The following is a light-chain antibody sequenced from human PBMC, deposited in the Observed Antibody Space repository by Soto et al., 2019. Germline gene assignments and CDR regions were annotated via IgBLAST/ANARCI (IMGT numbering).Light chain of an antibody. V-gene: IGLV1-44*01. CDR3: AAWDDSLNGVV. J-gene: IGLJ2*01. Sequence: QSVLTQPTSASGTPGQRVTISCSGSSSNIGGNIVNWYQQLPGTAPKLLIFGNDQRPSWVPDRFSGSKSGTSASLAISGLQSEDEANYYCAAWDDSLNGVVFGGGTKLTVL. CDR2: GND. CDR1: SSNIGGNI.